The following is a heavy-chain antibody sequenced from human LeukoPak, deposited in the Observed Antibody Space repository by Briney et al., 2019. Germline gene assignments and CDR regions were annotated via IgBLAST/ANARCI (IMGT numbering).Heavy chain of an antibody. Sequence: GGSVRVSCTASGYTFTSYGISWVRQAPGQGLEWMGWISAYNGKTNYAQKLQGRVTMTTDTSTNTAYMELRSLRDDDTAVYYCAREWRIAAAHSSGYDYWGQGTLVTVSS. J-gene: IGHJ4*02. CDR3: AREWRIAAAHSSGYDY. CDR2: ISAYNGKT. V-gene: IGHV1-18*01. CDR1: GYTFTSYG. D-gene: IGHD6-13*01.